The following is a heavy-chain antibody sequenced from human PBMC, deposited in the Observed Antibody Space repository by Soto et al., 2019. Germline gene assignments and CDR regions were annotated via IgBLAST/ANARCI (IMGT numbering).Heavy chain of an antibody. CDR2: IWYDGSNK. CDR1: GFTFSSYG. D-gene: IGHD3-9*01. V-gene: IGHV3-33*01. Sequence: QVQLVESGGGVVQPGRSLRLSCAASGFTFSSYGMHWVRQPPGKGLEWGAVIWYDGSNKYYADSVKGRFTISRDNSKNTLYLQMNSLRAEDTAVYYCARDGVSYYDILTGYYFDYWGQGTLVTVSS. J-gene: IGHJ4*02. CDR3: ARDGVSYYDILTGYYFDY.